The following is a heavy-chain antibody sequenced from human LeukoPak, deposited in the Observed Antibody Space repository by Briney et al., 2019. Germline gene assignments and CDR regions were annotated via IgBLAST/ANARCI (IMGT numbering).Heavy chain of an antibody. Sequence: GGSLRLSCAASGFTFSSYAMSWVRQAPGKGLEWVSSISGSGGSTYYADSVKGRFTISRDNSKNTLYLKMNSLRAEDTAVYYCAKDESGSYYYYYYMDVWGKGTTVTVSS. V-gene: IGHV3-23*01. CDR1: GFTFSSYA. CDR2: ISGSGGST. D-gene: IGHD1-26*01. J-gene: IGHJ6*03. CDR3: AKDESGSYYYYYYMDV.